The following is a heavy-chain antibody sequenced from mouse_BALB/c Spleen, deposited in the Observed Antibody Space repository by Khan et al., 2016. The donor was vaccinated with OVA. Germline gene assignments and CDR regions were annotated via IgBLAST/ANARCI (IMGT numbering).Heavy chain of an antibody. J-gene: IGHJ4*01. CDR1: GFSLTGYG. Sequence: QVQLKQSGPGLVAPSQSLSITCTVSGFSLTGYGVNWVRQPPGKGLEWLGMIWGDGSTDYNSALKSRLSISKDNSKNQVFLKMNSLQTDDTAMYCGARAYYGNYRDAMDYWGQGTSVTVSS. D-gene: IGHD2-10*01. V-gene: IGHV2-6-7*01. CDR2: IWGDGST. CDR3: ARAYYGNYRDAMDY.